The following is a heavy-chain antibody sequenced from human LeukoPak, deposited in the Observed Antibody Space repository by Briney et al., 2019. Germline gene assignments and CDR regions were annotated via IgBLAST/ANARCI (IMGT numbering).Heavy chain of an antibody. CDR3: AREGGSGSYYNLYYYYYGMDV. V-gene: IGHV1-8*02. CDR1: GGTFSSYA. D-gene: IGHD3-10*01. Sequence: ASVKVSCKASGGTFSSYAISWVRQAPGQGLEWMGWMNPNSGNTGYAQKFQGRVTMTRNTSISTAYMELSSLRSEDTAVYYCAREGGSGSYYNLYYYYYGMDVWGQGTTVTVSS. J-gene: IGHJ6*02. CDR2: MNPNSGNT.